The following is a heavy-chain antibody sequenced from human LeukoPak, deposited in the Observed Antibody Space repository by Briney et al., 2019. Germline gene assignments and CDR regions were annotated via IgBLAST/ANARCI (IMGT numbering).Heavy chain of an antibody. V-gene: IGHV3-7*01. Sequence: GGSLRLSCAASGFTFSRSWMNWVRQAPGKGLEWVANIKQDGSEKYYVDSVKGQFTISRDNAKNSLYLQMNSLRAEDTAVYYCARESYFYDSSGNYPRLDYWGQGTLVTVSS. CDR2: IKQDGSEK. CDR3: ARESYFYDSSGNYPRLDY. J-gene: IGHJ4*02. D-gene: IGHD3-22*01. CDR1: GFTFSRSW.